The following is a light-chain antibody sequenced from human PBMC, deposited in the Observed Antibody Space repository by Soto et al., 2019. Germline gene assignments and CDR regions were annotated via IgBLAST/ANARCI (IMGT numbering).Light chain of an antibody. CDR2: GAS. CDR3: QQYGNSPLT. J-gene: IGKJ4*01. Sequence: EIVLTQSPGTLSLSPGERATLSCRASQSVSSSSYLAWYQQKPGQAPRLLIYGASSMATGIPDRFSGSGSGTDFSLTISRLEPEDVAVYYWQQYGNSPLTFGGGTKLEIK. CDR1: QSVSSSSY. V-gene: IGKV3-20*01.